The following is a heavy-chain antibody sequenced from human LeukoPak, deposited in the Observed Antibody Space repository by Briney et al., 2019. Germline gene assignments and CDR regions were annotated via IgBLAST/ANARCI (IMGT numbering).Heavy chain of an antibody. V-gene: IGHV3-23*01. CDR3: AQQWLVLGAFDI. Sequence: GGSLRLSCSASGFTFSSYAMSWVRQAPGKGLEWVSAISGSGGSTYYADSVKGRFTISRDNSKNTLYLQMNSLRAEDTAVYYCAQQWLVLGAFDIWGQGTMVTVPS. CDR2: ISGSGGST. D-gene: IGHD6-19*01. J-gene: IGHJ3*02. CDR1: GFTFSSYA.